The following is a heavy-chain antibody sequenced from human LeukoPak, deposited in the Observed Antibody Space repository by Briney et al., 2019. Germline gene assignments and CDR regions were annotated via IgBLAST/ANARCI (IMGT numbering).Heavy chain of an antibody. V-gene: IGHV1-2*02. J-gene: IGHJ4*02. CDR3: AANPRMAVAGTLGY. D-gene: IGHD6-19*01. CDR2: INPNSGGT. CDR1: GYTFTGYY. Sequence: ASVKVSCKASGYTFTGYYMHWVRPAPGQGLEWMGWINPNSGGTNYAQKFQGRVTMTRDTFISTAYMELSRLRSDDTAVYYCAANPRMAVAGTLGYWGQGTLVTVSS.